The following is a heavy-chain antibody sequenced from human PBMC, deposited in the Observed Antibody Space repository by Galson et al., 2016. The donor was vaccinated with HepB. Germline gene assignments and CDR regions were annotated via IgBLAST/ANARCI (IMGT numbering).Heavy chain of an antibody. CDR1: GFTFSNYY. CDR2: ISSSSSTI. V-gene: IGHV3-48*02. J-gene: IGHJ4*02. Sequence: SLRLSCAASGFTFSNYYMNWVRQAPGKGLEWVSYISSSSSTIYYADSVKGRFTISRDNAKHSVYLQMNSLRDEDTAVYYCARGLRYFDWLSYTQTIGDYWGQGTLVTVSS. CDR3: ARGLRYFDWLSYTQTIGDY. D-gene: IGHD3-9*01.